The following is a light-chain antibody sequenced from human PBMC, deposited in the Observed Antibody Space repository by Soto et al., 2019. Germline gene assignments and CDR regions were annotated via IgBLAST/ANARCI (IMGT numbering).Light chain of an antibody. Sequence: QSALTQPASVSGSPGQSITISCTGTITDVGSSNYVSWYKQHPGKAPKLMIYDVSNRPSGVSNRFSGSKSGNTASLTISGLQAEDEADSYCSSYTTTSTWVFGGGTKLTVL. CDR3: SSYTTTSTWV. V-gene: IGLV2-14*01. CDR2: DVS. J-gene: IGLJ2*01. CDR1: ITDVGSSNY.